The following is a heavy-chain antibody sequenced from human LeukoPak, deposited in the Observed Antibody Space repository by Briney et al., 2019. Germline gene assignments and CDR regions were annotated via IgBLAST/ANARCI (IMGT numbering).Heavy chain of an antibody. CDR1: GFTYSTYS. CDR2: ISTSSSYI. CDR3: ARGSSNIAGRNNCFDP. D-gene: IGHD6-6*01. Sequence: RSLRLSCALSGFTYSTYSTKWVRHAQGQWLEWDASISTSSSYINYADSVKGRFTISRDNAKNSLFLQMNSLRADDTAVYYCARGSSNIAGRNNCFDPWGQGTLVTVSS. V-gene: IGHV3-21*01. J-gene: IGHJ5*02.